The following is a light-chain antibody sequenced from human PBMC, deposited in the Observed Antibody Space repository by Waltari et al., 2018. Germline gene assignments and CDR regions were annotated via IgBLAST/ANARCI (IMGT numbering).Light chain of an antibody. CDR3: CSHTGSNTCV. CDR1: SSHTL. Sequence: QSALTQPASVPECPGQPITLPCTRPSSHTLVSWHQQYPGEAPQVMIFEDTKRPPGGSNRFSASKSGNTASLTISGLQAEDEADYYCCSHTGSNTCVFGGGTKVTVL. CDR2: EDT. V-gene: IGLV2-23*01. J-gene: IGLJ3*02.